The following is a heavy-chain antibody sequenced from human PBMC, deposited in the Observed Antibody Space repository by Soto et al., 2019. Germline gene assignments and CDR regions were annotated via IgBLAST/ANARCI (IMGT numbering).Heavy chain of an antibody. Sequence: PSETLSLTCAVSGGSISSGGYSWSWIRQPPGKGLEWIGYMYHSGSTYYNPSLRSRVTISIDRSKNQFSLKLSSVTAEDTAVYYCARVPDYWGQGILVSVSS. CDR2: MYHSGST. CDR1: GGSISSGGYS. D-gene: IGHD2-2*01. J-gene: IGHJ4*02. V-gene: IGHV4-30-2*01. CDR3: ARVPDY.